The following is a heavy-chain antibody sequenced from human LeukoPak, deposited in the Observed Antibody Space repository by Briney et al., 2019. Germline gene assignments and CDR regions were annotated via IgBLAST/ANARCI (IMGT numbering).Heavy chain of an antibody. CDR3: ARERRGYGYGTLDP. Sequence: PGGSLRLSCVASGIDFKVYEMHWVCQSPGKGLEWVALISDIGLRTNYAESLKGRFIVSRDNSKNTMDLQMNDLRVEDTGVYFCARERRGYGYGTLDPWGQGTLVTVSS. CDR2: ISDIGLRT. CDR1: GIDFKVYE. J-gene: IGHJ5*02. V-gene: IGHV3-30*04. D-gene: IGHD5-12*01.